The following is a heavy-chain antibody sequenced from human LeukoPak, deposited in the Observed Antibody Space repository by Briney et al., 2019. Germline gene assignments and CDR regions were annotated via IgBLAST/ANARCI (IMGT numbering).Heavy chain of an antibody. CDR1: GFTFSSYG. J-gene: IGHJ5*01. D-gene: IGHD1-26*01. CDR2: ISGSGGST. CDR3: AKDTLVGATYSGFDS. V-gene: IGHV3-23*01. Sequence: GGTLRLSCAASGFTFSSYGMSWVRQAPGKGLEWVSGISGSGGSTYYADSVKGRFTISRDNSKNTLYLQMNSLRAEEMAVYYCAKDTLVGATYSGFDSWGQGTPVTVSS.